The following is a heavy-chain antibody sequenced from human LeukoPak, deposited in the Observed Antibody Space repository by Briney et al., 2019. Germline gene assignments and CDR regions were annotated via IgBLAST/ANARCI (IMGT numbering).Heavy chain of an antibody. CDR1: GFTFSSYA. CDR3: ARGGGLDV. CDR2: ISGSGDNT. D-gene: IGHD3-16*01. V-gene: IGHV3-23*01. Sequence: GGSLRLSCAASGFTFSSYAMSWVRQAPGKGLEWVSGISGSGDNTYYADSVKGRFTISRDNSKNTLYVQVNSLGTEDTAVYFCARGGGLDVWGQGATVTVSS. J-gene: IGHJ6*02.